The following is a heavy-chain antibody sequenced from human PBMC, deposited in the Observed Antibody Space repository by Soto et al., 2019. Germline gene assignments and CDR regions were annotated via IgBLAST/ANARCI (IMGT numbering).Heavy chain of an antibody. Sequence: PSETLSLTCTVSGGSISNNDYYWSWIRQPPGKGLEWIGHIHYSESTHYNPSLKSRVTISVDTSKNQFSLKLSSVTAVDMAVYYCARLFPHSGSYLDYWGQGTLVTVSS. CDR2: IHYSEST. CDR1: GGSISNNDYY. CDR3: ARLFPHSGSYLDY. D-gene: IGHD1-26*01. V-gene: IGHV4-39*01. J-gene: IGHJ4*02.